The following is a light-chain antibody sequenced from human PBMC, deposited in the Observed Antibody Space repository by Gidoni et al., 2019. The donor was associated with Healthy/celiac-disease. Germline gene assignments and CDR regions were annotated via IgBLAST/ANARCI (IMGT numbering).Light chain of an antibody. V-gene: IGKV3-11*01. CDR1: QSVSSY. CDR3: QQRSNWPPIT. CDR2: YAS. J-gene: IGKJ5*01. Sequence: ELVLTQSPATLSLSPGERATLSCRASQSVSSYLAWYQQKPGQAPRLLIYYASNSATGIPARFSGSGSGTDFTLTISNLEPEDFAGYDCQQRSNWPPITFGQGTRLEIK.